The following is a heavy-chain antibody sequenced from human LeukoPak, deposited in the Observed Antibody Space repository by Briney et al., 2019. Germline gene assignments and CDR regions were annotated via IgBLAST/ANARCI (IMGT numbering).Heavy chain of an antibody. CDR2: IDSSATIM. D-gene: IGHD1-14*01. CDR3: AKEKTNHYYYYYGMDV. J-gene: IGHJ6*02. V-gene: IGHV3-48*01. CDR1: GFIFSNYG. Sequence: GGSLRLSCAASGFIFSNYGMNWVRQAPGKGLEWVSYIDSSATIMYYADSVRGRFTISRDNSKNTLYLQMNSLRAEDTAVHYCAKEKTNHYYYYYGMDVWGQGTTVTVSS.